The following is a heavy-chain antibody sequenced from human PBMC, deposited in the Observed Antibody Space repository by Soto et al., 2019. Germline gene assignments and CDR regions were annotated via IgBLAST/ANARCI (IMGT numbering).Heavy chain of an antibody. D-gene: IGHD3-22*01. J-gene: IGHJ4*02. CDR2: INPNSGGT. CDR1: GYTFTGYY. V-gene: IGHV1-2*02. Sequence: GASVKVSCKASGYTFTGYYMHCVRQAPGQVLEWMGWINPNSGGTNYAQKFQGRVTMTRDTSISTAYMELSRLRSDDTAVYYCARALNSDSSANYSFDHWGQGTLVTVSS. CDR3: ARALNSDSSANYSFDH.